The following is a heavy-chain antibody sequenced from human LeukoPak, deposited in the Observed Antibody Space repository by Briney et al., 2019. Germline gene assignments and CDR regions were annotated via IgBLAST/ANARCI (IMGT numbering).Heavy chain of an antibody. CDR2: IYYSGST. V-gene: IGHV4-31*03. D-gene: IGHD2-15*01. CDR3: ARGGLGRADY. Sequence: PSQTLSLTCTVSGGSISSGGYSWSWIRQHPGKGLEWIGYIYYSGSTYYNPSLKSRVTISVDTSKNQFSLKLSSVTAADTAVYYCARGGLGRADYWGQGTLVTVSS. CDR1: GGSISSGGYS. J-gene: IGHJ4*02.